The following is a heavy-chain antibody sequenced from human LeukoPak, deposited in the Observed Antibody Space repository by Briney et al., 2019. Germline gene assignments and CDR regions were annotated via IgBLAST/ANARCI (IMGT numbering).Heavy chain of an antibody. Sequence: SVKVSCKASGGTXSSYAISGVRQAPGQGLEWMGGSIPIFGTANYAQKFQGRVTITADESTSTAYMELSSLRSEDTAVYYCARAGATIQGAFDIWGQGTMVTVSS. CDR3: ARAGATIQGAFDI. D-gene: IGHD1-26*01. CDR1: GGTXSSYA. J-gene: IGHJ3*02. CDR2: SIPIFGTA. V-gene: IGHV1-69*13.